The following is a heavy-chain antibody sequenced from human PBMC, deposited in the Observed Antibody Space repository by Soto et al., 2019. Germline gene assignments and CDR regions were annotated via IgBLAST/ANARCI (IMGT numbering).Heavy chain of an antibody. V-gene: IGHV4-59*01. CDR3: AREGLTGTIGLYYYYGMDV. CDR2: IYYSGST. J-gene: IGHJ6*02. Sequence: SETLSLTCTVSGGSISSYYWSWIRQPPGKGLEWIGYIYYSGSTNYNPPLKSRVTISVDTSKNQFSLKLSSVTAADTAVYYCAREGLTGTIGLYYYYGMDVWGQGTTVT. CDR1: GGSISSYY. D-gene: IGHD1-7*01.